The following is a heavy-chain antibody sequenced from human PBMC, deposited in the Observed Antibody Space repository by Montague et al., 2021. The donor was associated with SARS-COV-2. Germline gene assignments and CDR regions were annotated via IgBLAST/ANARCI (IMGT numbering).Heavy chain of an antibody. CDR1: GFSLNTSGEG. CDR3: ARYGDYGSWFDP. J-gene: IGHJ5*02. Sequence: PALVKPTQTLTLTCTFSGFSLNTSGEGVGWVRQPPGKALEWLALIYWDDDKRYSPSLKSRSTISKDTTKNEVVLTVANMDPVDTVTYYCARYGDYGSWFDPWGQGTLVTVSS. D-gene: IGHD4-17*01. CDR2: IYWDDDK. V-gene: IGHV2-5*02.